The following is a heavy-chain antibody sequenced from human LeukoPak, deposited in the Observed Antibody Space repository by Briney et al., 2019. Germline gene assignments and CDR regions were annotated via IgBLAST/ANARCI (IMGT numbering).Heavy chain of an antibody. Sequence: GASVKVSCKASGYTFTSYDINWVRQATRQGLEWMGWISAYNGNTNYAQKLQGRVTMTTDTSTSTAYMELRSLRSDDTAVYYCARDGDSNFPPPYWAWGQGTLVTVSS. CDR3: ARDGDSNFPPPYWA. J-gene: IGHJ5*02. D-gene: IGHD4-11*01. CDR2: ISAYNGNT. V-gene: IGHV1-18*01. CDR1: GYTFTSYD.